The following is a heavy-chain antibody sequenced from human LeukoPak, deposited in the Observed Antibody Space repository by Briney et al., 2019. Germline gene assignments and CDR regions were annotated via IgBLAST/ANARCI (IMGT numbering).Heavy chain of an antibody. V-gene: IGHV1-69*05. CDR1: GGTFSSYA. CDR3: ASSPRSGYYYSHFDY. J-gene: IGHJ4*02. D-gene: IGHD3-22*01. CDR2: IIPIFGTA. Sequence: SVKVSCKASGGTFSSYAISWLRQAPGQGLEWMGRIIPIFGTANYAQKFQGRVTNTTDESTSTAYMELSSLRSEDTAVYYCASSPRSGYYYSHFDYWGQGTLVTVSS.